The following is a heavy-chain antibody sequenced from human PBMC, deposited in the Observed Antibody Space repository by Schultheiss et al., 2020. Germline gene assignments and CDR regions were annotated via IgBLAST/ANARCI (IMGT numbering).Heavy chain of an antibody. D-gene: IGHD6-19*01. CDR3: ARSSGWYGNWFDP. J-gene: IGHJ5*02. CDR2: IYNRGST. Sequence: SETLSLTCAVYGGSFSGYYWSWIRQPAGKGLEWIGYIYNRGSTNYNPSLKSRVTISVDTSKNQFSLKLRSVTAADTAVYYCARSSGWYGNWFDPWGQGTMVTVSS. V-gene: IGHV4-59*01. CDR1: GGSFSGYY.